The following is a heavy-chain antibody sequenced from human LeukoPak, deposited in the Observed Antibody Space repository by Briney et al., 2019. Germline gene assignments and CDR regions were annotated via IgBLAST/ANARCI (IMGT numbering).Heavy chain of an antibody. CDR2: IYYSGST. D-gene: IGHD2-15*01. CDR1: GGSISSSSYY. Sequence: SETLSLTCTVSGGSISSSSYYWGWIRQPPGKGLEWIGSIYYSGSTYYNPSLKSRVTISVDTSKNQFSLKLSSVTAADTAVYYCASRPVRYCSGGSCSDAFDIWGQGTMVTVSS. J-gene: IGHJ3*02. CDR3: ASRPVRYCSGGSCSDAFDI. V-gene: IGHV4-39*01.